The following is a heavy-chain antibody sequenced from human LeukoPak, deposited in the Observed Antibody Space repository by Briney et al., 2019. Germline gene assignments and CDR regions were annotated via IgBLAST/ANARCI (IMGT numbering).Heavy chain of an antibody. J-gene: IGHJ3*02. V-gene: IGHV4-4*02. D-gene: IGHD3-10*01. CDR2: IYHSGST. Sequence: SETPSLTCAVSGGSISSSNWWSWVRQPPGKGLEWIGEIYHSGSTNYNPSLKSRVTISVDKSKNQFSLKLSSVTAADTAVYYCAISYYYGSGSYYNAPLNAFDIWGQGTMVTGSS. CDR1: GGSISSSNW. CDR3: AISYYYGSGSYYNAPLNAFDI.